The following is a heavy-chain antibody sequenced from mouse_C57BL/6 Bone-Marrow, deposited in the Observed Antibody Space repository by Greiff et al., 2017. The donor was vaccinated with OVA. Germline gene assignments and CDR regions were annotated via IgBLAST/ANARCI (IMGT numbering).Heavy chain of an antibody. CDR2: IWSGGST. V-gene: IGHV2-4*01. CDR3: AKTKSYGSLWYFDV. Sequence: VQLQQSGPGLVQPSQSLSITCTVSGFSLTSYGVHWVRQPPGKGLEWLGVIWSGGSTDYNAAFISRLSISKDNSKSQVFFKMNSLLADDTAIYYCAKTKSYGSLWYFDVWGTGTTVTVSS. CDR1: GFSLTSYG. D-gene: IGHD1-1*01. J-gene: IGHJ1*03.